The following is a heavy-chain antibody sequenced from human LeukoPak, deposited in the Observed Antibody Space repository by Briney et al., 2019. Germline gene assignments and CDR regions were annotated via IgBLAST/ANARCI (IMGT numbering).Heavy chain of an antibody. CDR3: ANGRDFYGTGAYYFDY. CDR1: GFTFGDYA. CDR2: IGWNSGSI. J-gene: IGHJ4*02. Sequence: GGSLRLSCAASGFTFGDYAMHWVRQAPGKGLEWVSRIGWNSGSIAYADSVKGRFTISRDNSKNTLYLQMNSLRAEDTAVYYCANGRDFYGTGAYYFDYWGQGTLVTVSS. D-gene: IGHD2/OR15-2a*01. V-gene: IGHV3-9*01.